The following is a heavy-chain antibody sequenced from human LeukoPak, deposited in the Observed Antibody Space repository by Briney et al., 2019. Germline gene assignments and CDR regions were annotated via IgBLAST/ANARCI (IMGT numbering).Heavy chain of an antibody. V-gene: IGHV3-7*01. D-gene: IGHD3-22*01. CDR3: ARDPPYYYDSSGYSAFDY. J-gene: IGHJ4*02. Sequence: PGGSLRLSCAASGFTFSSYWMSWGRQAPGKGLEWVAHIKHDGSEKYYVDSVKGRFTISRDNTKNSLDLQMNSLRAEDTAVYYCARDPPYYYDSSGYSAFDYWGQGTLVTVSS. CDR2: IKHDGSEK. CDR1: GFTFSSYW.